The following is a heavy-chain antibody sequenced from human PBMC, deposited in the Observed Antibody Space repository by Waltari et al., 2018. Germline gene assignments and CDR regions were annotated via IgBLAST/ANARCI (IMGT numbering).Heavy chain of an antibody. CDR1: GGSINDYH. CDR2: IYHNGDT. Sequence: QVQLRESGPGLVKPPETLSLTCTVSGGSINDYHWSWIRQPPGKRLEWIGFIYHNGDTDYNPSLKSRVTMSVDTSKNQFSLKVTSVTAADTAMYYCARHRPNWGHPRAAFELWGQGTLVTVSS. J-gene: IGHJ1*01. D-gene: IGHD7-27*01. CDR3: ARHRPNWGHPRAAFEL. V-gene: IGHV4-59*08.